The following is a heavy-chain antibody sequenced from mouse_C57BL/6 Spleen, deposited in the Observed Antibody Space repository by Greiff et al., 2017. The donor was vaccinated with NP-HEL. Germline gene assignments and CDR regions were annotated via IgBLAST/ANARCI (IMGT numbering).Heavy chain of an antibody. CDR2: IYPGDGDT. Sequence: QVQLKESGPELVKPGASVKISCKASGYAFSSSWMNWVKQRPGKGLEWIGRIYPGDGDTNYNGKFKGKATLTADKSSSTAYMQLSSLTSEDSAVYFCARESRQLRFFDYWGQGTTLTVSS. CDR1: GYAFSSSW. V-gene: IGHV1-82*01. CDR3: ARESRQLRFFDY. D-gene: IGHD3-2*02. J-gene: IGHJ2*01.